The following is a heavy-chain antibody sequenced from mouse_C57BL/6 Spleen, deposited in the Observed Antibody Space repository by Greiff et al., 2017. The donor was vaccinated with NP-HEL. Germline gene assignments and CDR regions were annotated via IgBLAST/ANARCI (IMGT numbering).Heavy chain of an antibody. V-gene: IGHV3-6*01. Sequence: DVKLQESGPGLVKPSQSLSLTCSVTGYSITSGYYWNWIRQFPGNKLEWMGYISYDGSNNYNPSLKNRISITRDTSKNQFFLKLNSVTTEDTATYYCARGGDYAFDYWGQGTTPTVSS. J-gene: IGHJ2*01. CDR3: ARGGDYAFDY. CDR2: ISYDGSN. D-gene: IGHD2-4*01. CDR1: GYSITSGYY.